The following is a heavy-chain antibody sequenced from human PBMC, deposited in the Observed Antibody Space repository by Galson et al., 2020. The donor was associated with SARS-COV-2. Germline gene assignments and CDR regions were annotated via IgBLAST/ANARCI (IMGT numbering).Heavy chain of an antibody. CDR3: ARGDVDIGLRYYFDY. CDR2: IYYSGST. J-gene: IGHJ4*02. D-gene: IGHD5-12*01. CDR1: GVSISSYY. Sequence: SETLSLTCTVSGVSISSYYWSWIRQPPGKGLEWIGYIYYSGSTNYNPSLKSRVTISVDTSKNQFSLKLSSVTAADTAVYYCARGDVDIGLRYYFDYWGQGTLVTVSS. V-gene: IGHV4-59*01.